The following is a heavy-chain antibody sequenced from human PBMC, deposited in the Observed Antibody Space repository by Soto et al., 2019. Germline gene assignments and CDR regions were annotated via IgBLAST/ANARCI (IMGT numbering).Heavy chain of an antibody. CDR3: SRYWTAGTFYGAFDV. Sequence: QVQLVQSGAEVKQPGSSVKLSCESPGGTFSNYVITWLRQAPGQRPEWMGGISPIYDAANYVRKFPGRVTITADKSTNTADMELISLKSEDTAIYYCSRYWTAGTFYGAFDVWGQGTMVIVSP. V-gene: IGHV1-69*06. CDR2: ISPIYDAA. CDR1: GGTFSNYV. J-gene: IGHJ3*01. D-gene: IGHD2-8*02.